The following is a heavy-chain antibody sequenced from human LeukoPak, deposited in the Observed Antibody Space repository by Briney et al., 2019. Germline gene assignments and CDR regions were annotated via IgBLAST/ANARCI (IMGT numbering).Heavy chain of an antibody. V-gene: IGHV4-4*02. Sequence: SETLSLTCAVSGGSISSSNWWSWVRQPPGKGLQWIAEIYRSGSTNYDPSLKSRVTISVDKSKNQFSLKLSSVTASDTAVYYCARGSSDYYDSSGYYYDAFDIWGQGTMVTVSS. D-gene: IGHD3-22*01. CDR2: IYRSGST. J-gene: IGHJ3*02. CDR1: GGSISSSNW. CDR3: ARGSSDYYDSSGYYYDAFDI.